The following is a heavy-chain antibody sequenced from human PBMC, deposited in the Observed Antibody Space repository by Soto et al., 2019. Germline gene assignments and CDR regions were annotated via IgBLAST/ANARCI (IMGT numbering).Heavy chain of an antibody. CDR3: ARGNYCSSTSCYKNWFDP. Sequence: ASVKVSCKASGYTFTGYYMHWVRQAPGQGLEWMGWINPNSGGTNYAQKFQGWVTMTRDTSISTAYMELSRLRSDDTAVYYCARGNYCSSTSCYKNWFDPFGQGNLVTFSS. D-gene: IGHD2-2*02. CDR1: GYTFTGYY. J-gene: IGHJ5*02. CDR2: INPNSGGT. V-gene: IGHV1-2*04.